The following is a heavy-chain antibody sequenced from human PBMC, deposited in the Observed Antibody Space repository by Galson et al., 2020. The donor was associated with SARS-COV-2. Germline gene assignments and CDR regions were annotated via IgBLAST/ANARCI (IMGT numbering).Heavy chain of an antibody. CDR1: GGSFSGYF. CDR3: ARVQVGIMD. CDR2: INPNGRT. J-gene: IGHJ4*02. D-gene: IGHD3-16*01. Sequence: SETLSLTCAVYGGSFSGYFWTWIRQPPGKGLEWIGEINPNGRTNYNPSLKSRVTLSVDTSKNQFSLKLNSVTAADTAVYYCARVQVGIMDWGQGTLVTVSP. V-gene: IGHV4-34*01.